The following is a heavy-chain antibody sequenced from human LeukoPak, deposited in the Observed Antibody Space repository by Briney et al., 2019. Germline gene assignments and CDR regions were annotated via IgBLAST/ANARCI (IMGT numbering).Heavy chain of an antibody. V-gene: IGHV3-23*01. CDR1: GFIFSSYA. CDR3: AKDRNRGYSGSFDY. Sequence: GGSLRLSCAASGFIFSSYAMSWVRQAPGKGLEWVSAISGSGGSTYYADSVKGRFTISRDNSKNTLYLQMNSLRAEDTAVYYCAKDRNRGYSGSFDYWGQGTLVTVSS. D-gene: IGHD5-12*01. CDR2: ISGSGGST. J-gene: IGHJ4*02.